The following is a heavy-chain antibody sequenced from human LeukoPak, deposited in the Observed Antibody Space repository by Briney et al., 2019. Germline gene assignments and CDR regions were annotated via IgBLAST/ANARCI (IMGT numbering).Heavy chain of an antibody. CDR3: AKYDNSGRAGGY. CDR1: GFTFSTYA. D-gene: IGHD3-22*01. CDR2: ISGSGGST. Sequence: GGSLRLSCAASGFTFSTYAMSWVRQTPGKGLEWVSTISGSGGSTYYADSVKGRFTISRDNSRNTLYLQMNSLRAEDTAMYYCAKYDNSGRAGGYWGQGTLVTVSS. V-gene: IGHV3-23*01. J-gene: IGHJ4*02.